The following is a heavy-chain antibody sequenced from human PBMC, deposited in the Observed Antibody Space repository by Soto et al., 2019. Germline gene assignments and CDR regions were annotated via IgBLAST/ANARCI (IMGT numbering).Heavy chain of an antibody. V-gene: IGHV1-2*02. J-gene: IGHJ6*02. D-gene: IGHD1-26*01. Sequence: ASVKVSCKASGYTFTSYYIHWVRQAPGQGLQWMGWIVVVSGSTNYARQFQGRVAISRDMSSSTAYLDLYDLKSDDTAVYFCSADHPHMAMGWPVWGQGTTVTVPS. CDR3: SADHPHMAMGWPV. CDR1: GYTFTSYY. CDR2: IVVVSGST.